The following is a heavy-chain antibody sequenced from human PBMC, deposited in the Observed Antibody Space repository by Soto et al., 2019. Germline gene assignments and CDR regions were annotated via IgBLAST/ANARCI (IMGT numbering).Heavy chain of an antibody. CDR3: AGSGYSSSWPYFDY. CDR2: IYYSGST. J-gene: IGHJ4*02. D-gene: IGHD6-13*01. CDR1: GGSISSYY. V-gene: IGHV4-59*01. Sequence: PSETLSLTCTVAGGSISSYYWSWIRKPPGKGLEWIGYIYYSGSTNYNPSLKSRVTISVDTSKNQFSLKLISVTAADTSLYYCAGSGYSSSWPYFDYWGQGTLVTVSS.